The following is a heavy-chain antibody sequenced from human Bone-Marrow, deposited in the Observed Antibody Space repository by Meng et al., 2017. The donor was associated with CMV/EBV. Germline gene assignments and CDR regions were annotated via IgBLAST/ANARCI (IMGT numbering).Heavy chain of an antibody. V-gene: IGHV1-69*10. Sequence: SVKVSCKASGGTFSSYAISWVRQAPGQGLEWMGGIIPILGIANYAQKFQGRVTITADKSTSTAYMELSSLRSEDTAAYYCASIKDIVVVPAASRTDYDAFDIWGQGTMVTVSS. D-gene: IGHD2-2*01. CDR2: IIPILGIA. J-gene: IGHJ3*02. CDR1: GGTFSSYA. CDR3: ASIKDIVVVPAASRTDYDAFDI.